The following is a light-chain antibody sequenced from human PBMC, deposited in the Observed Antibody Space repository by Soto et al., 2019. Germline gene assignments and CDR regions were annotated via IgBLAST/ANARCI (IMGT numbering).Light chain of an antibody. CDR3: AAWDESLSGRV. V-gene: IGLV1-47*01. CDR1: SSNIGSNY. CDR2: RNN. J-gene: IGLJ2*01. Sequence: QSVLTQPPSASGTPGQRVTISCSGSSSNIGSNYVYWYQQLPGTAPKLLIYRNNQRPSGVPDRFSGSKSGTSASLAISGLRSEDEADYYCAAWDESLSGRVFGGGTKLNVL.